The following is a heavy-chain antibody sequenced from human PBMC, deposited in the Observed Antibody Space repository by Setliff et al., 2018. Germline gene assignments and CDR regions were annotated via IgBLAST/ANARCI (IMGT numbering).Heavy chain of an antibody. J-gene: IGHJ6*03. V-gene: IGHV1-69*05. CDR3: ARESGVVVTTTNHYYYMDV. D-gene: IGHD2-21*02. CDR1: GGAFSNYG. Sequence: GASVKVSCKASGGAFSNYGITWVRQAPGQGLEWMGGIIPIFGTTTYAQKFQGRVTITTDESTSTGYMELSSLRSEDTAVYFCARESGVVVTTTNHYYYMDVWGEGTTVTVSS. CDR2: IIPIFGTT.